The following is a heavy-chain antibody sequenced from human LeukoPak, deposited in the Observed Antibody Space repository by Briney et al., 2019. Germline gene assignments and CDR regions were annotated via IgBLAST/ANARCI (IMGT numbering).Heavy chain of an antibody. CDR3: ARVKYQLLYHDY. CDR2: IIPIFGTA. CDR1: GGTFSSYA. D-gene: IGHD2-2*02. V-gene: IGHV1-69*05. Sequence: GASVKVSCKASGGTFSSYAISWVRQAPGQGLEWMGGIIPIFGTANYAQKLQGRVTMTTDTSTSTAYMELRSLRSDDTAVYYCARVKYQLLYHDYWGQGTLVTVSS. J-gene: IGHJ4*02.